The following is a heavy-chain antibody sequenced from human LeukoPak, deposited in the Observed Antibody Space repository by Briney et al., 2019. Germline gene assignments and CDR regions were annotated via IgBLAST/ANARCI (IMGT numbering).Heavy chain of an antibody. CDR1: GFTFSSYD. D-gene: IGHD6-13*01. J-gene: IGHJ3*02. Sequence: GGSLRLSCAACGFTFSSYDMHWVRQATGKGLEWVSAIGTAGDTYYPGSVKGQFTISRENAKNSLYLQMNSLRAGDTAVYYCARWRAADDAFDIWGQGTMVTVSS. CDR2: IGTAGDT. CDR3: ARWRAADDAFDI. V-gene: IGHV3-13*03.